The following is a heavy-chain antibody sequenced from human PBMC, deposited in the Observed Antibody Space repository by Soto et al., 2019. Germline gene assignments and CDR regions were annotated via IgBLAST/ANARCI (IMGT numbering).Heavy chain of an antibody. CDR1: GGTFSSYA. CDR3: ARGGYCSGGSCYSGSAFDI. CDR2: IIPIFGTA. D-gene: IGHD2-15*01. Sequence: SVKGSCKASGGTFSSYAISWVRQAPGQGLEWMGGIIPIFGTANYAQKFQGRVTITADESTSTAYMELSSLRSEDTAVYYCARGGYCSGGSCYSGSAFDIWGQGTMATVSS. J-gene: IGHJ3*02. V-gene: IGHV1-69*13.